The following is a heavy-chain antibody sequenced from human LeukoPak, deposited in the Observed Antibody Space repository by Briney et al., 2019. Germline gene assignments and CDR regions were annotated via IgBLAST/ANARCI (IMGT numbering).Heavy chain of an antibody. CDR2: ISSSSSYI. D-gene: IGHD1-26*01. Sequence: GGSLRLSCAASGFTFSSYSMNWVRQAPGKGLEWVSSISSSSSYIYYADSVKGRFTISRDNAKNSLYLQMNSLRAEDTAVYYCASPRGPSLSGSYYGGDYWGQGTLVTVSS. CDR1: GFTFSSYS. V-gene: IGHV3-21*01. CDR3: ASPRGPSLSGSYYGGDY. J-gene: IGHJ4*02.